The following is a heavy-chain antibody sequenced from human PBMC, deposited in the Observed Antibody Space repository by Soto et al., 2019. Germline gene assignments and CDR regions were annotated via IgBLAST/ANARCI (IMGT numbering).Heavy chain of an antibody. CDR1: GGSISSGGYY. Sequence: SETLSLTCTVSGGSISSGGYYWSWIRQHPGKGLEWIGYIYYSGSTYYNPSLKSRVTISVDTSKNQSSLKLSSVTAADTAVYYCARVRSARRYYYYYYYGMDVWGQGTTVTVSS. CDR2: IYYSGST. D-gene: IGHD3-9*01. J-gene: IGHJ6*02. CDR3: ARVRSARRYYYYYYYGMDV. V-gene: IGHV4-31*03.